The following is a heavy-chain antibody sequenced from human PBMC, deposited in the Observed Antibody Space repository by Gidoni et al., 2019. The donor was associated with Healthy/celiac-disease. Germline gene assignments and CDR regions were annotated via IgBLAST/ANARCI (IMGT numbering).Heavy chain of an antibody. CDR1: CGSIRRRGYY. D-gene: IGHD2-15*01. CDR2: IYYRGST. Sequence: LQLQESGTGLVKPSETLYMTCTVSCGSIRRRGYYWCWIRPTPGRGLAWIGSIYYRGSTYYNPALTSRGSISVDTSKNQFSLQPSSVPAADTAVYYCARHLDILVLVAATSVISWFDPWGQGTLVTVSS. CDR3: ARHLDILVLVAATSVISWFDP. V-gene: IGHV4-39*01. J-gene: IGHJ5*02.